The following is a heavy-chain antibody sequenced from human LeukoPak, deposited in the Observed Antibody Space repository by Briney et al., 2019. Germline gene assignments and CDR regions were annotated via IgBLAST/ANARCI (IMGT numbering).Heavy chain of an antibody. CDR2: IYYSGGT. D-gene: IGHD3-22*01. CDR1: GGAISTYY. V-gene: IGHV4-59*01. J-gene: IGHJ4*02. CDR3: ASRGYYYSSGLDD. Sequence: SETLSLTCTVSGGAISTYYWSWIRQPPGKGLEWIGYIYYSGGTNYNPSLRSRVFISRDTSKNQFSLKLSSVTPADTALYYCASRGYYYSSGLDDWGQGTLVAVSS.